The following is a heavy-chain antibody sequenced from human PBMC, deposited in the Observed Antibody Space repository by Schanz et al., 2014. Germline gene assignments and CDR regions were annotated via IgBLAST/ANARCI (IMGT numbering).Heavy chain of an antibody. CDR1: RSTFSSYT. CDR2: FIPILDVG. V-gene: IGHV1-69*02. CDR3: ARGTMPGTFDI. Sequence: QVQLVQSGAEVKKPGASVKVSCKASRSTFSSYTISWVRQARGQGLEWVGRFIPILDVGNYAQQFQGRVTFTADKSTSTAYMELSSLRYEDTALYYCARGTMPGTFDIWGRGTMVTVSS. D-gene: IGHD2-2*01. J-gene: IGHJ3*02.